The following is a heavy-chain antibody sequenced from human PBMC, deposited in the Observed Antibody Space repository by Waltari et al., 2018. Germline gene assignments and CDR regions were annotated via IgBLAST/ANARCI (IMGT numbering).Heavy chain of an antibody. D-gene: IGHD2-15*01. Sequence: QVQLVQSGNEVMKPGASVKVSCKASGYTFTSHSITWVRQAPGKGPEWLGWINRNNGNTKFAKKFQGRVSLTTDTSTSTAYMDLRSLTSDDTAVYYCARDYCSGDGCSLDCWGQGTRVTVSS. V-gene: IGHV1-18*04. CDR2: INRNNGNT. CDR3: ARDYCSGDGCSLDC. CDR1: GYTFTSHS. J-gene: IGHJ4*02.